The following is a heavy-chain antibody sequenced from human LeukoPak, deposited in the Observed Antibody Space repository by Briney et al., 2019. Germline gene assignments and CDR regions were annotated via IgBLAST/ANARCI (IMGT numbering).Heavy chain of an antibody. CDR3: ARDVTTQAYTWLDP. V-gene: IGHV4-4*07. D-gene: IGHD4-17*01. Sequence: SETLSLTCTVSGGSISSYYWSWIRQPAGKGLEWIGRVYTSGSISYSPSLKSRVAMSIDTSRNQFSLKMTSVTAADTAVYLCARDVTTQAYTWLDPWGQGTLVTVSS. CDR2: VYTSGSI. J-gene: IGHJ5*02. CDR1: GGSISSYY.